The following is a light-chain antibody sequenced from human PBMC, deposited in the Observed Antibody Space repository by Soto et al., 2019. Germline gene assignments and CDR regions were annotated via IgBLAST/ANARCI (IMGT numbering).Light chain of an antibody. CDR1: QSISSW. CDR3: QQYNSYPWT. CDR2: DAS. V-gene: IGKV1-5*01. J-gene: IGKJ1*01. Sequence: DIQMTQSPSTLSASVGDRVTITCRASQSISSWLAWYQQKPGKAPKLLIYDASSLESGVPSRFSGSGSGTEFTLTVSSVQPDDFAAYYCQQYNSYPWTFGRGAKVEIK.